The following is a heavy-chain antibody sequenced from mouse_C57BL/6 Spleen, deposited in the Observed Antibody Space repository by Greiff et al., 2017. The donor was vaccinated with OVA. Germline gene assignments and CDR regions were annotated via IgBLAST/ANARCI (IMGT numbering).Heavy chain of an antibody. CDR2: ISYDGSN. CDR1: GYSITSGSF. Sequence: EVQLQESGPGLVKPSQSLSLTCSVTGYSITSGSFWNWIRQFPGNKLEWLGYISYDGSNNYNPSLKNRISITRDTSKNQFFLKLNSVTTEDTATYCCASYGSRYYFDYWGQGTTLTVSA. J-gene: IGHJ2*01. D-gene: IGHD1-1*01. CDR3: ASYGSRYYFDY. V-gene: IGHV3-6*01.